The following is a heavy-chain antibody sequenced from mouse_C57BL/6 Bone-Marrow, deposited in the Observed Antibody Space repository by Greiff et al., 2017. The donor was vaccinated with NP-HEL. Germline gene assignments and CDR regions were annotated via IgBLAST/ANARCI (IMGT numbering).Heavy chain of an antibody. CDR3: ARRAEDYYGSPWYFDV. Sequence: VKLMESGPGILQSSQTLSLTCSFSGFSLSTSGMGVSWIRQPSGKGLEWLAHIYWDDDKRYNPSLKSRLTISKDTSRNQVFLKITSVDTADTATYYCARRAEDYYGSPWYFDVWGTGTTVTVSS. D-gene: IGHD1-1*01. J-gene: IGHJ1*03. V-gene: IGHV8-12*01. CDR2: IYWDDDK. CDR1: GFSLSTSGMG.